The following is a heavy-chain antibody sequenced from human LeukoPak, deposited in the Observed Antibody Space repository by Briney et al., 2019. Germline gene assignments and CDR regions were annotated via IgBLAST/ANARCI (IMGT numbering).Heavy chain of an antibody. CDR1: GGSISSTNW. Sequence: SETLSLTCGVSGGSISSTNWWSWVRQPPGQGLEWIGEVSLSGLTNYNPSLSSRIIMALDTSKNHLSLHLTSVTAADTAVYYCSRENGAFSPFGYWGQGYLVTVLS. D-gene: IGHD2-8*01. CDR2: VSLSGLT. CDR3: SRENGAFSPFGY. V-gene: IGHV4-4*02. J-gene: IGHJ4*02.